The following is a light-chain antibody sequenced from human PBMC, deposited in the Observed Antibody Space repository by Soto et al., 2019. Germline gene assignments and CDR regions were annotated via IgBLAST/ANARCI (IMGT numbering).Light chain of an antibody. CDR2: AAS. V-gene: IGKV1-39*01. CDR1: QSISSY. CDR3: QQSYSTPRT. Sequence: DIQMTQSPSSLSASVGDRVTITCRASQSISSYLNWYQQKPGKAPKLLIYAASSLQSGVPSRFSGSGSGTDFTLTIGSLQPEDFATYYCQQSYSTPRTFGQGPKVEIK. J-gene: IGKJ1*01.